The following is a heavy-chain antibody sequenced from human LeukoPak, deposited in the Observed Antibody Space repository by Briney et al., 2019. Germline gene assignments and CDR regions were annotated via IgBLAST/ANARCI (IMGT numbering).Heavy chain of an antibody. CDR1: SGSISSYY. CDR2: IYYSGST. Sequence: SETLSLTCTVSSGSISSYYWSWIRQPPGKGLEWIGYIYYSGSTNYNPSLKSRVTISVDTSKNQFSLRLSSVTAADTAVYYCARDARGDMSGYFYFYASDIWGQGTMVTVSS. CDR3: ARDARGDMSGYFYFYASDI. V-gene: IGHV4-59*12. J-gene: IGHJ3*02. D-gene: IGHD3-22*01.